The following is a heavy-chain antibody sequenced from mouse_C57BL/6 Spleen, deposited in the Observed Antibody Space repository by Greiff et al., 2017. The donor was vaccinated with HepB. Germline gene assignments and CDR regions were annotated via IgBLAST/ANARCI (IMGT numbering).Heavy chain of an antibody. CDR2: LDPSDSYT. CDR3: ARGGNSFDY. V-gene: IGHV1-69*01. Sequence: VQLQQSGAELVMPGASVKLSCKASGYTFTSYWMHWVKQRPGQGLEWIGELDPSDSYTNYNQKFKGKSTLTVDKSSSTAYMQLSSLTSEDSAVYYCARGGNSFDYWGQGTTLTVSS. J-gene: IGHJ2*01. CDR1: GYTFTSYW.